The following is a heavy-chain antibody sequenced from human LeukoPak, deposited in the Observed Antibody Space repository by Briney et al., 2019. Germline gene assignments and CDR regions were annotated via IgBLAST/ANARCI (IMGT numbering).Heavy chain of an antibody. CDR3: AHRRLEKGTAVTTGFDY. D-gene: IGHD4-17*01. CDR2: VYWDDGK. V-gene: IGHV2-5*02. CDR1: GSSLTTSGVG. J-gene: IGHJ4*02. Sequence: SGPTLVKPTQTLTLTCTFSGSSLTTSGVGVGWIRQPPGKALEWLALVYWDDGKPYSPSLKNRLTITKDTSKNQVLLTMTNMDPVDTATYYCAHRRLEKGTAVTTGFDYWGQGILVTVSS.